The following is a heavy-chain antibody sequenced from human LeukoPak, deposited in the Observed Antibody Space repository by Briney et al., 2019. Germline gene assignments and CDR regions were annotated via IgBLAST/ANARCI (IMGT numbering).Heavy chain of an antibody. CDR1: GGSISSYY. V-gene: IGHV4-59*01. CDR3: ARNQRGYNYGPFDY. Sequence: SETLSLTCTVSGGSISSYYWSWIRQPPGKGLEWIGYIYYSGSTKYNPSLKSRVTISVDASKTQFSLKLSPVTAADTAVYYCARNQRGYNYGPFDYWGQGTLVTVSS. CDR2: IYYSGST. D-gene: IGHD5-18*01. J-gene: IGHJ4*02.